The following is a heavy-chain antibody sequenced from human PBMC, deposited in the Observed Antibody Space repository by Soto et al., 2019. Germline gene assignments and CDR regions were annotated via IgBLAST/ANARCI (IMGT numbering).Heavy chain of an antibody. V-gene: IGHV1-69*13. Sequence: SVKVSCKASGGTFSSYAISWVRQAPGQGLEWVGGIIPIFGTANYAQKFQGRVTITADESTSTAYMELSSLRSEDTAVYYCARDFWSGPPPDYYYYGMDVWGQGTTVTVSS. CDR2: IIPIFGTA. D-gene: IGHD3-3*01. CDR3: ARDFWSGPPPDYYYYGMDV. J-gene: IGHJ6*02. CDR1: GGTFSSYA.